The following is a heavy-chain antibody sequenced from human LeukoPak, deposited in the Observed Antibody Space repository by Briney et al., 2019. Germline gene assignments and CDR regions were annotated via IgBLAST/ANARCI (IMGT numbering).Heavy chain of an antibody. Sequence: GGSLKLSCAASGFTFSGSAMHWVRQASGKGLEWVGRIRSKANSYATAYAASVKGRFTISRDDSKNTAYLQMNSLKTEDTAVYYCAKEYYYGSGSYGLDYWGQGTLVTVSS. J-gene: IGHJ4*02. CDR1: GFTFSGSA. CDR2: IRSKANSYAT. V-gene: IGHV3-73*01. D-gene: IGHD3-10*01. CDR3: AKEYYYGSGSYGLDY.